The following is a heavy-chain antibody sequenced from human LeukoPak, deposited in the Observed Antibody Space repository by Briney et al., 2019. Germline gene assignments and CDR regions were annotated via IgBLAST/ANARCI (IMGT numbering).Heavy chain of an antibody. V-gene: IGHV3-11*04. J-gene: IGHJ4*02. Sequence: PGGSLRLSCAASGFSLSDYYMSWNRQAPGKGLEWVSYISASGSTIHYADSVKGRFTISRDSAKNSLYLQMNSLRAEDTALYYCARGYGGYANPEDYWGQGTLVTVSS. D-gene: IGHD3-22*01. CDR3: ARGYGGYANPEDY. CDR1: GFSLSDYY. CDR2: ISASGSTI.